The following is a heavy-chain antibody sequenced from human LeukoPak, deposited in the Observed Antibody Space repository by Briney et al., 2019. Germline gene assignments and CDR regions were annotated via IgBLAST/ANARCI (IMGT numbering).Heavy chain of an antibody. CDR3: AKDPRVLRFLEVERFDP. CDR2: ISSNGGST. J-gene: IGHJ5*02. Sequence: PGGSLRLSCAASGFTFSSYAMHWVRQAPGKGLEYVSAISSNGGSTYYANSVKGRFTISRDNSKNTLYLQMNSLRAEDTAVYYCAKDPRVLRFLEVERFDPWGQGTLVTVSS. V-gene: IGHV3-64*01. D-gene: IGHD3-3*01. CDR1: GFTFSSYA.